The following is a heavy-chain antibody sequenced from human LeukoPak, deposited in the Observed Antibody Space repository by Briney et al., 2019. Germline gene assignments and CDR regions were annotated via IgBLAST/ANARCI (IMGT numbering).Heavy chain of an antibody. CDR1: GGSFSGYY. Sequence: SETLSLTCAVYGGSFSGYYWSWIRQPPGKGLEWIGEINHSGSTNYNPPLKSRVTISVDTSKNQFSLKLSSVTAADTAVYYCARKLRRGCFDYWGQGTLVTVSS. CDR3: ARKLRRGCFDY. J-gene: IGHJ4*02. CDR2: INHSGST. V-gene: IGHV4-34*01. D-gene: IGHD1-1*01.